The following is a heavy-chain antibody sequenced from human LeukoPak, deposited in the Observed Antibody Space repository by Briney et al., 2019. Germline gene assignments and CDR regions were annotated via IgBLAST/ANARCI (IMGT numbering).Heavy chain of an antibody. V-gene: IGHV4-39*01. Sequence: PGGSLRLSCAASGFTVSDNYMSWVRQAPGKGLEGIGSIYYSGNTYYNPSLKSRVTISVDASKNQFSLKLSSVTAADTAVYYCARQRDSSGYPNWFDPWGQGTLVTVSS. CDR2: IYYSGNT. CDR3: ARQRDSSGYPNWFDP. J-gene: IGHJ5*02. CDR1: GFTVSDNY. D-gene: IGHD3-22*01.